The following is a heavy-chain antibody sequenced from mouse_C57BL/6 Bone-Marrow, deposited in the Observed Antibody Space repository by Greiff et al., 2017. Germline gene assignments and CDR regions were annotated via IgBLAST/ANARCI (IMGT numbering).Heavy chain of an antibody. CDR1: GYTFTSYG. Sequence: VHVKQSGAELVRPGSSVTMSCKTSGYTFTSYGINWVKQRPGPGLEWIGYIYIGNGYHEYNEQFKGKATLTSDTSSSTAYMQLSSLTSEDSAIYFCARDYYGNYDYWGQGTTLTVSS. V-gene: IGHV1-58*01. J-gene: IGHJ2*01. D-gene: IGHD2-1*01. CDR3: ARDYYGNYDY. CDR2: IYIGNGYH.